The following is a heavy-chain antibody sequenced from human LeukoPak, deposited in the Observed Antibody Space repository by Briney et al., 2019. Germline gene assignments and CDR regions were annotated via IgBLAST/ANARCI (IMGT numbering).Heavy chain of an antibody. Sequence: SVKVSCKASGGTFSSYAISWVRQARGQGLEWMGGIIPIFGTANYAQKFQGRVTITADESTSTAYMELSSLRSEDTAVYYCASFYSSGWSFDYWGQGTLVTVSS. CDR2: IIPIFGTA. V-gene: IGHV1-69*13. D-gene: IGHD6-19*01. CDR3: ASFYSSGWSFDY. J-gene: IGHJ4*02. CDR1: GGTFSSYA.